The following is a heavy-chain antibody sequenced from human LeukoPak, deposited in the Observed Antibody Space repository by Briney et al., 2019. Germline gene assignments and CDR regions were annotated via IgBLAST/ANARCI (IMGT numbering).Heavy chain of an antibody. CDR2: ISYDGSNK. D-gene: IGHD6-13*01. Sequence: GRSLRLSCAASGFTFSSYGMHWVRQAPGKGLEWVAVISYDGSNKYYADSVKGRFTISRDNSKNTLYLQMNSLRAEDTAVYYCAKLAAAGTEDAFDIRGQGTMVTVSS. CDR3: AKLAAAGTEDAFDI. V-gene: IGHV3-30*18. J-gene: IGHJ3*02. CDR1: GFTFSSYG.